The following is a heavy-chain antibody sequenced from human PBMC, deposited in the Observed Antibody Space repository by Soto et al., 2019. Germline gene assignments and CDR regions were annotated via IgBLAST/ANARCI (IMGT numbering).Heavy chain of an antibody. J-gene: IGHJ6*02. CDR2: IYSGGST. CDR1: GFTVSSNY. V-gene: IGHV3-53*02. Sequence: EVQLVETGGGLSQPGGSLRLSCAASGFTVSSNYMSWVRQAPGKGLEWVSVIYSGGSTYYADSVKGRFTISRDNSKNTLYLQMNSLRAEDTAVYYCARAADTAMVYNYYYGMDVWGQGTTVTVSS. CDR3: ARAADTAMVYNYYYGMDV. D-gene: IGHD5-18*01.